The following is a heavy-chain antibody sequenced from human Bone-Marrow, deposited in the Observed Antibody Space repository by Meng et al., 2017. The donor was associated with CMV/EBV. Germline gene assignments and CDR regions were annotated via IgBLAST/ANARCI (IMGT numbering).Heavy chain of an antibody. J-gene: IGHJ4*02. D-gene: IGHD4-11*01. CDR2: VFHSGRS. CDR3: LLRGVTTLDY. Sequence: GSLRLSCSVSGDAISSNTYYRGWVRQPPGKGLEWIGSVFHSGRSYYNPSLESRVIISVDTSKNQFSLKLNSVTAADTAVYYCLLRGVTTLDYWGQGTLVTFSS. V-gene: IGHV4-39*01. CDR1: GDAISSNTYY.